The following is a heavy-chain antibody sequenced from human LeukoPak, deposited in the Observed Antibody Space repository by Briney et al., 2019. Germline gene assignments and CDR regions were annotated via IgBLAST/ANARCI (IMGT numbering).Heavy chain of an antibody. V-gene: IGHV5-10-1*01. CDR1: GYSFTSYW. CDR2: IDPSDSYT. CDR3: ATARASLTSFDY. J-gene: IGHJ4*02. Sequence: GESLKISCKGSGYSFTSYWISWVRQMPGKGLEWMGRIDPSDSYTNYSPSFQGHVTISADKSISTAYLQWSSLKVSDTAMYYCATARASLTSFDYWGQGTLVTVSS. D-gene: IGHD3-16*01.